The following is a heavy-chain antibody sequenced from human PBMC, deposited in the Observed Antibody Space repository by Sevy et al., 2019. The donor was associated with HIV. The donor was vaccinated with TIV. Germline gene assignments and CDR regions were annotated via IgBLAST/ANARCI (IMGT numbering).Heavy chain of an antibody. V-gene: IGHV3-48*02. J-gene: IGHJ4*02. CDR1: GFTFSSYS. CDR2: ISSSSTI. Sequence: GGSLRLSCAASGFTFSSYSMNWVRQAPGKGLEWVSYISSSSTIYYADSVKSRFTISRDNAKNSLYLQMNSLRDEDTAVYYCARVPTMVRGPHGGIDYWGQGTLVTVSS. CDR3: ARVPTMVRGPHGGIDY. D-gene: IGHD3-10*01.